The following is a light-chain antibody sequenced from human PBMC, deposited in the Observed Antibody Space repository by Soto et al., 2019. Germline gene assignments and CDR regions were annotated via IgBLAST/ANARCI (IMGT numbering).Light chain of an antibody. CDR3: SSYTTSSALQV. CDR1: ISDFVVYNY. J-gene: IGLJ1*01. CDR2: GVN. Sequence: QSALTQPASVSGSPGQSITISCSGTISDFVVYNYVSWYQQHPGKAPKLMIYGVNNRPSGVSNRFSGSKSGNTASLTISGLQADDEADYYCSSYTTSSALQVFGTGTKLTVL. V-gene: IGLV2-14*01.